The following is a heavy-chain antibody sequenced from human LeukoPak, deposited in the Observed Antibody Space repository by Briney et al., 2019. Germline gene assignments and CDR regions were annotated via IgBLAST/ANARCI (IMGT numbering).Heavy chain of an antibody. D-gene: IGHD3-3*01. CDR2: FDPEDGET. Sequence: ASVKVSCKVSGYTLTELSMHWVRQAPGKGLEWMGGFDPEDGETIYAQKFQGRVTMTEDTSKDTAYMELRSLRSDDTAVYYCARDPYWSGNYTGIRYYYYYMDVWGKGTTVIVSS. CDR1: GYTLTELS. J-gene: IGHJ6*03. CDR3: ARDPYWSGNYTGIRYYYYYMDV. V-gene: IGHV1-24*01.